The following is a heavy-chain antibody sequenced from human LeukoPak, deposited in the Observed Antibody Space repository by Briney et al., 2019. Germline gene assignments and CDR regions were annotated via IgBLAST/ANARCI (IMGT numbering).Heavy chain of an antibody. CDR3: ARLGVKMVRGFSLKRSGGHWFDP. D-gene: IGHD3-10*01. CDR2: IYPDDSET. CDR1: GYTFTNYW. Sequence: GESLKISCKGGGYTFTNYWIVWVRQMPGKGLEWMGVIYPDDSETKYSPSFQGQVTISADKSIGTAYLQWSALKASDSAMYYCARLGVKMVRGFSLKRSGGHWFDPWGQGTLVTVSS. V-gene: IGHV5-51*01. J-gene: IGHJ5*02.